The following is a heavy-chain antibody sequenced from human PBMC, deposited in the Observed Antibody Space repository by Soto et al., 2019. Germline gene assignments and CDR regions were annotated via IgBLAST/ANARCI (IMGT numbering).Heavy chain of an antibody. V-gene: IGHV3-48*02. J-gene: IGHJ4*02. CDR1: GFPFSFYS. CDR2: ITSTSSAI. CDR3: ARDGKGAAYTHGPYYFDY. Sequence: LRLSCAAAGFPFSFYSMNWVRQAPGKGLEWISYITSTSSAINYADSVRGRFTISRDNAMRSLFLHMNSLRDEDTAVYYCARDGKGAAYTHGPYYFDYWGQGALVTVS. D-gene: IGHD1-1*01.